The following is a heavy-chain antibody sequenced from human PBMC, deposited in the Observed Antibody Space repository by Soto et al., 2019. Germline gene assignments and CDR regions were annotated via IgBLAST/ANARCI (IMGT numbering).Heavy chain of an antibody. CDR3: ARTRSWYYDSSGYVNAFDI. J-gene: IGHJ3*02. CDR1: GGTFSSYA. D-gene: IGHD3-22*01. V-gene: IGHV1-69*13. CDR2: IIPIFGTA. Sequence: SVKVSCKASGGTFSSYAISWVRQAPGQGLEWMGGIIPIFGTANYAQKFQGRVTITADESTSTAYMELSSLRSEDTAVYYCARTRSWYYDSSGYVNAFDIWGQETMVTVSS.